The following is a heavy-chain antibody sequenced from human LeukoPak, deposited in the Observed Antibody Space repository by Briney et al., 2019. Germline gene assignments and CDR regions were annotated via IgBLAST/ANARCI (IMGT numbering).Heavy chain of an antibody. Sequence: ASVKVSCKASGYTCTSYYMHWVRQAPGQGLEWMGIINPSGGSTSYAQKFQGRVTMTRDTSTSTVYMELSSLRSEDTAVYYCARGGYDYVWGSYRTFDYWGQGTLVTVSS. V-gene: IGHV1-46*01. CDR1: GYTCTSYY. D-gene: IGHD3-16*02. CDR3: ARGGYDYVWGSYRTFDY. J-gene: IGHJ4*02. CDR2: INPSGGST.